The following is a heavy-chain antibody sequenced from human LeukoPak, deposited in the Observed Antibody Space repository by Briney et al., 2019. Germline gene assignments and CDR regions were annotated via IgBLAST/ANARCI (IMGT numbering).Heavy chain of an antibody. V-gene: IGHV1-69*13. CDR3: ARQPRVGPLPLDL. CDR1: GGTFSSYA. D-gene: IGHD1-26*01. Sequence: SVKVSCKASGGTFSSYAISWVRQARGQGLEWMGGIIPIFGTANYAQKFQGRVTITADESTSTAYMELRSLRSDDTAVYYCARQPRVGPLPLDLWGRGTLVAVSS. J-gene: IGHJ2*01. CDR2: IIPIFGTA.